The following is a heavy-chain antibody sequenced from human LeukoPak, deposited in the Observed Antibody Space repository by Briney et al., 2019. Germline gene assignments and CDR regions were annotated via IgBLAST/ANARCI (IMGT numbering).Heavy chain of an antibody. CDR1: GFTFSNAW. J-gene: IGHJ4*02. CDR2: IKSKTDGGTT. CDR3: TTDASNLSITMVRGVITHSIDY. D-gene: IGHD3-10*01. V-gene: IGHV3-15*01. Sequence: GGSLRLSCAASGFTFSNAWMSWVRQAPGKGLEWVGRIKSKTDGGTTDYAAPVKGRFTISRDDSKNTLYLQMNSLKTEDTAVYYCTTDASNLSITMVRGVITHSIDYWGQGTLVTVSS.